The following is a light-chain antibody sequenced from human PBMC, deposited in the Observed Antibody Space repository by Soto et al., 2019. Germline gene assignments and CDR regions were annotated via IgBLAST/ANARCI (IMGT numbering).Light chain of an antibody. Sequence: DIQXTXXXXXLSASVGDRVTITCRASQGIRNDLGWYQQKPGEAPKRLIYAASSLQSGVPSRFSGSGSGTEFTLTINSLQPEDFATYYCQQHNSYPPTFGGGTKVEIK. V-gene: IGKV1-17*01. CDR3: QQHNSYPPT. CDR2: AAS. J-gene: IGKJ4*01. CDR1: QGIRND.